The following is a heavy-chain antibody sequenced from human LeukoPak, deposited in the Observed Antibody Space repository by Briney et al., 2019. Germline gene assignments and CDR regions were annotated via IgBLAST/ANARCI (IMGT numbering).Heavy chain of an antibody. D-gene: IGHD3-9*01. Sequence: GGSLRLSCAASGFTFSSYAMSWVRQAPGKGLEWVSAISGSGGSTYYADSVKGRFTISRDNSKNTLYPQMNSLRAEDTAVYYCAKDRPYYDILTGDFDYWGQGTLVTVSS. V-gene: IGHV3-23*01. CDR3: AKDRPYYDILTGDFDY. CDR1: GFTFSSYA. J-gene: IGHJ4*02. CDR2: ISGSGGST.